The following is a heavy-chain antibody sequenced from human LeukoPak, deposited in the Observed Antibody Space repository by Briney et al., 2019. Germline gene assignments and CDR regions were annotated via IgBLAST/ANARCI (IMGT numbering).Heavy chain of an antibody. D-gene: IGHD4-17*01. CDR2: IRSKAYGGTT. J-gene: IGHJ4*02. Sequence: SGGSLRLSCTASGFTFGDYAMSWVRQAPGKGLEWVGLIRSKAYGGTTEYAASVKDRLTISRDDSKSIAYLQMNSLKTEDTALYYCSRNYYGDSGGFFDYWGQGTLVTVSS. V-gene: IGHV3-49*04. CDR3: SRNYYGDSGGFFDY. CDR1: GFTFGDYA.